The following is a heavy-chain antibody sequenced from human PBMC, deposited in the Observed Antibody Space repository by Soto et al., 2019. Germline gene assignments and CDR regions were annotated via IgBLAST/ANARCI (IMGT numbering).Heavy chain of an antibody. CDR3: ARDGGYSSSSNFDY. D-gene: IGHD6-6*01. V-gene: IGHV1-69*06. Sequence: VASVKVSCKASGGTFSSYAISWVRQAPGQGLEWMGGIIPIFGTANYAQKFQGRVTITADKSTSTAYMELSSLRSEDTAVYYCARDGGYSSSSNFDYWGQGTLVTVSS. CDR1: GGTFSSYA. J-gene: IGHJ4*02. CDR2: IIPIFGTA.